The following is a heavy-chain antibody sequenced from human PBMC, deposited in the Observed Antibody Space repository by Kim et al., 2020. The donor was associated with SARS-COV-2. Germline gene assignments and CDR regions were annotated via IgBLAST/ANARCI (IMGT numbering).Heavy chain of an antibody. D-gene: IGHD5-12*01. Sequence: GESLKISCKGSGYSFTSYWIGWVRQMPGKGLEWMGIIYPGDSDTRYSPSFQGQVTISADKSISTAYLQWSSLKASDTAMYYCARRGRGDGYNYRLRDWFDPWGQGTLVTVSS. CDR2: IYPGDSDT. J-gene: IGHJ5*02. CDR1: GYSFTSYW. CDR3: ARRGRGDGYNYRLRDWFDP. V-gene: IGHV5-51*01.